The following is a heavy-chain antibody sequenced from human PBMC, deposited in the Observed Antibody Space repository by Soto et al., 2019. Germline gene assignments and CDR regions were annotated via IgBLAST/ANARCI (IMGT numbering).Heavy chain of an antibody. CDR1: GGSIGGAGYS. J-gene: IGHJ5*02. V-gene: IGHV4-30-2*01. D-gene: IGHD3-10*01. Sequence: SETLSLTCAVSGGSIGGAGYSWSWIRQPPGGGLDWIGYIYESGTILYNPSLKTRLTISLNWSDKQFSLTLNSVTAADTAVYYCARAQFYSGSGNYHNLMFDPWGQGTQVTVSS. CDR2: IYESGTI. CDR3: ARAQFYSGSGNYHNLMFDP.